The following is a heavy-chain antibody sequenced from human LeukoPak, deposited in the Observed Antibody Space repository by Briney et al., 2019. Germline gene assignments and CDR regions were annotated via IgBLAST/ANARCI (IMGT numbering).Heavy chain of an antibody. V-gene: IGHV3-7*01. J-gene: IGHJ4*02. Sequence: GGSLRLSCAGSGFTFSSHWMSWFRQAPGKGLEWVAIIKQDGSEKHYVDSVKGRFTVSRDNAKNSLYLQMSSLRAEDTAVYYCAREYNEFDYWGQGTLVTVSS. D-gene: IGHD1-14*01. CDR2: IKQDGSEK. CDR1: GFTFSSHW. CDR3: AREYNEFDY.